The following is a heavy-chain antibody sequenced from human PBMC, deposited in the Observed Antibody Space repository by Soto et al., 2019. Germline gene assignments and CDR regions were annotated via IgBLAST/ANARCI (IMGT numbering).Heavy chain of an antibody. D-gene: IGHD1-26*01. V-gene: IGHV3-72*01. CDR1: GFTFSDHY. CDR2: SRNRANSYST. CDR3: ASSGSYPPFDY. Sequence: EVQLVESGGGLVQPGGSLRLSCAASGFTFSDHYMDWVRQAPGKGLEWVGRSRNRANSYSTEYAASVKGRFTISRDDSKISLYLQMNSLITDDTAVYYCASSGSYPPFDYWGLGTLVTVSS. J-gene: IGHJ4*02.